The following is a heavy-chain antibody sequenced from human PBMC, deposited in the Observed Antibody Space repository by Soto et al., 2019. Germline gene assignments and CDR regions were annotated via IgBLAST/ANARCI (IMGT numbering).Heavy chain of an antibody. J-gene: IGHJ6*02. Sequence: QVWLVESGGGLVYSGGSLRLSCEASGFTFSAHYMSWVRQAPGKGLEWVSHISNSGSTIYYADSVKGRFTISRDNAKNSLYLQMNSLTAEDTAVYYCARDRQPSSYIGLDVWGQGTTVTVSS. CDR1: GFTFSAHY. D-gene: IGHD4-4*01. V-gene: IGHV3-11*01. CDR2: ISNSGSTI. CDR3: ARDRQPSSYIGLDV.